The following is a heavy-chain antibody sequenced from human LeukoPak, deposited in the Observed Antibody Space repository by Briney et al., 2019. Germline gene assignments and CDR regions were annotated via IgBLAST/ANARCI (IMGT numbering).Heavy chain of an antibody. CDR1: GGSFSGYY. Sequence: SETLSLTCAVYGGSFSGYYWSWIRQPPGKGLEWIGEINHSGSTNYNPSLKSRVTISVDTSKNQFSLKLSSVTAADTAVYYCARGGGDCGGDCYNYWGQGTLVTVSS. J-gene: IGHJ4*02. CDR3: ARGGGDCGGDCYNY. D-gene: IGHD2-21*02. CDR2: INHSGST. V-gene: IGHV4-34*01.